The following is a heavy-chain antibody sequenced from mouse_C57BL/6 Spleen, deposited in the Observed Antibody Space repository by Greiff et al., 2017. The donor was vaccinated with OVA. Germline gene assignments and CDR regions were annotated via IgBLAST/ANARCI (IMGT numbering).Heavy chain of an antibody. J-gene: IGHJ3*01. V-gene: IGHV1-82*01. CDR1: GYAFSSSW. D-gene: IGHD1-1*01. CDR3: ARDFYGSSYGWAY. Sequence: QVQLQQSGPELVKPGASVKISCKASGYAFSSSWMNWVKQRPGKGLEWIGRIYPGDGDTNYNGKFKGKATLTADKSSSTAYMQLSSLTSEDSAVYVCARDFYGSSYGWAYWGQGTLVTVSA. CDR2: IYPGDGDT.